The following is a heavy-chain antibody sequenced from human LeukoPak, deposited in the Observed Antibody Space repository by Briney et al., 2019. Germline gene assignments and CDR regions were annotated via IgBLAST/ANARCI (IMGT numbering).Heavy chain of an antibody. CDR1: GCTFSSYA. CDR2: ISGSGGST. J-gene: IGHJ3*02. CDR3: AKGYSSGWYGGALDAFDI. V-gene: IGHV3-23*01. Sequence: GGSLRLSCAASGCTFSSYAMSWVRQAPGKGLEWVSAISGSGGSTYYADSVKGRFTISRDNSKNTLYLQMNSLRAEHTAVYYCAKGYSSGWYGGALDAFDIWGQGTMVTVSS. D-gene: IGHD6-19*01.